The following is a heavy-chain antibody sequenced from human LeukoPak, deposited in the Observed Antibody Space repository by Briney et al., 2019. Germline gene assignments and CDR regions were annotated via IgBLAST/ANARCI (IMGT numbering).Heavy chain of an antibody. Sequence: PGGSLRLSCAASGFTFSYAMSWVRQAPGKGLEWVSGISGSGGSTYYAGSVKGRFTISRDNSQNTLYLQMNSLRAEDTALYYCAKAFSGTLEFDYWGQGTLVTVSS. J-gene: IGHJ4*02. CDR3: AKAFSGTLEFDY. V-gene: IGHV3-23*01. CDR2: ISGSGGST. D-gene: IGHD1-26*01. CDR1: GFTFSYA.